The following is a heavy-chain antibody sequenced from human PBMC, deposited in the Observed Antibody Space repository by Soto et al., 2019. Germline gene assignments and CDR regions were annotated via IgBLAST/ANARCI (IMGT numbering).Heavy chain of an antibody. CDR2: IIPIFGTA. J-gene: IGHJ4*02. Sequence: ASVKVSCKASGGTFSSYAISWVRQAPGQGLEWMGGIIPIFGTANYAQKFQGRVTITADESTSTAYMELSSLRSEDTAVYYCARDVYYGSGSYPGWGQGTLVTVSS. V-gene: IGHV1-69*13. CDR3: ARDVYYGSGSYPG. D-gene: IGHD3-10*01. CDR1: GGTFSSYA.